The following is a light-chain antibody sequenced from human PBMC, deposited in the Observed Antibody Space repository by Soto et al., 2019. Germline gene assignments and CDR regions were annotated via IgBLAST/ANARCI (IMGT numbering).Light chain of an antibody. V-gene: IGLV1-44*01. Sequence: QSVLTQPPSASGAPGQRFPIPVLEGPPNIGRDPVNWYQQVPGTAPKLLIYENNHRPSGVPDRFSGSKSGTSASLVISGLQSEDEAEYFCAGWDGSLKGFVFGTGTKLTVL. CDR1: PPNIGRDP. J-gene: IGLJ1*01. CDR2: ENN. CDR3: AGWDGSLKGFV.